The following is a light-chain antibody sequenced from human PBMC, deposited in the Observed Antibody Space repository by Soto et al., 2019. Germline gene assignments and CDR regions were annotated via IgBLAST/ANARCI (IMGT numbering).Light chain of an antibody. CDR1: QSVSSY. Sequence: EIVMTQSPATLSVSPGERASLSCRASQSVSSYLAWYQHKPGQTPRLLIYDTSARATGVPARFSGSRSGPEFTLTINSLQSEDFAIYYCQRYNNWPLTFGGGTKV. CDR3: QRYNNWPLT. V-gene: IGKV3-15*01. CDR2: DTS. J-gene: IGKJ4*01.